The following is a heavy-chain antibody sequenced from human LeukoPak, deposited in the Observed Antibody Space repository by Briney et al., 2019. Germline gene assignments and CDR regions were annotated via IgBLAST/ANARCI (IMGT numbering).Heavy chain of an antibody. D-gene: IGHD3-22*01. CDR1: GYTFTSNA. CDR3: ARSYYFDSSAYYLFDY. CDR2: INTNTGNP. Sequence: ASVKVSCKASGYTFTSNAMNWVRQAPGQGLEWMGWINTNTGNPTYAQGFTGRFVFSLDTSVSTAYLQISSLKAEDTAVYYCARSYYFDSSAYYLFDYWGQGTLVTVSS. V-gene: IGHV7-4-1*02. J-gene: IGHJ4*02.